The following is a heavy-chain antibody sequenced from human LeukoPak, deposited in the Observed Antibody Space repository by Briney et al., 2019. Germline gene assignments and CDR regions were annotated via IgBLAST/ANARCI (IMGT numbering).Heavy chain of an antibody. CDR3: AREARLGCSGGSCFNDAFYI. Sequence: GASVKVSCKASGYTFTGYYMHWVRQAPGQGLEWMGRINPNSGGTNYAQKFQGRVTMTRDTSISTAYMELSRLRSDDTAVYYCAREARLGCSGGSCFNDAFYIWGQGTMVTVSS. D-gene: IGHD2-15*01. CDR2: INPNSGGT. V-gene: IGHV1-2*06. CDR1: GYTFTGYY. J-gene: IGHJ3*02.